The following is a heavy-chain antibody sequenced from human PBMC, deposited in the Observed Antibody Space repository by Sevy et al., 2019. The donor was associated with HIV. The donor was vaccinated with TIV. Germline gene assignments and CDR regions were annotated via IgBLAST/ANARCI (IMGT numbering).Heavy chain of an antibody. J-gene: IGHJ5*02. Sequence: ASVKVSCKVSGYTLTKLSIHWVRQPPGKGLEWMGDFDPQNGETIYAERFQGRLTLTQDTSTDMVYMELSSLKSDDTAVYYCAAVGLRYFSGSSSYQGDWFDPWGQGTLVTVSS. CDR1: GYTLTKLS. CDR3: AAVGLRYFSGSSSYQGDWFDP. CDR2: FDPQNGET. V-gene: IGHV1-24*01. D-gene: IGHD2-15*01.